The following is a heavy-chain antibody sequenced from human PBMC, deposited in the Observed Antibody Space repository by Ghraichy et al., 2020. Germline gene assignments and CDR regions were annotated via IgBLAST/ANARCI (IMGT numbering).Heavy chain of an antibody. J-gene: IGHJ4*02. D-gene: IGHD5-18*01. Sequence: SETLSLTCTVSGGSISSYYWSWIRQPPGKGLEWIGYIYYSGSTNYNPSLKSRVTISVDTSKNQFSLKLSSVTAADTAVYYCARDLRGYSYGYEFGYWGQGTLVTVSS. CDR3: ARDLRGYSYGYEFGY. V-gene: IGHV4-59*01. CDR2: IYYSGST. CDR1: GGSISSYY.